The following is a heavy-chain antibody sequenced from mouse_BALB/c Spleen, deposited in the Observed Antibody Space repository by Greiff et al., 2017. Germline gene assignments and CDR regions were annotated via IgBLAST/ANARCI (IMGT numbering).Heavy chain of an antibody. CDR3: AAYYRYYYAMDY. CDR1: GFTFSSFG. CDR2: ISSGSSTI. J-gene: IGHJ4*01. Sequence: EVQLVESGGGLVKPGGSLKLSCAASGFTFSSFGMHWVRQAPEKGLEWVAYISSGSSTIYYADTVKGRFTISRDNPKNTLFLQMTSLRSEDTAMYYCAAYYRYYYAMDYWGQGTSVTVSS. D-gene: IGHD2-14*01. V-gene: IGHV5-17*02.